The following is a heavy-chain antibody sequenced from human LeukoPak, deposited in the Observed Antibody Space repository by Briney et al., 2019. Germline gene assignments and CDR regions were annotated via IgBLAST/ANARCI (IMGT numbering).Heavy chain of an antibody. CDR1: GGTFSSYA. V-gene: IGHV1-69*06. D-gene: IGHD6-19*01. J-gene: IGHJ4*02. CDR2: IIPIFGTA. CDR3: AKAFRGGRDSSGWYMIGGDYFDY. Sequence: SVKVSCKASGGTFSSYAISWVRQAPGQGLEWMGGIIPIFGTANYAQKFRGRVTITADKSTRTAYMELSSLRAEDTAIYYCAKAFRGGRDSSGWYMIGGDYFDYWGQGTLVTVSS.